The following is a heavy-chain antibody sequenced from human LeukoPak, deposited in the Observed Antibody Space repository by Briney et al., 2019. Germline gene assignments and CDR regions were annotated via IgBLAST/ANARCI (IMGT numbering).Heavy chain of an antibody. D-gene: IGHD6-13*01. CDR1: GVTFSSYD. Sequence: GGSLRLSCAASGVTFSSYDMHWVRQATGKGLEWGSAIGTAGDTYYPGSVKGRFTISRENAKNSLYLQMNSLRAGDTAVYYCARGLIAAAGSFGGYYYYGMAVWGQGTTVTVSS. CDR2: IGTAGDT. J-gene: IGHJ6*02. CDR3: ARGLIAAAGSFGGYYYYGMAV. V-gene: IGHV3-13*01.